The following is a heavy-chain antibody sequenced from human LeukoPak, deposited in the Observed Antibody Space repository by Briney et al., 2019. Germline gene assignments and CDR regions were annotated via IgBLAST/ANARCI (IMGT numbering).Heavy chain of an antibody. CDR1: GFTFSSYA. CDR3: ARGHLFRNGGEYFDY. J-gene: IGHJ4*02. CDR2: ISYDGSNK. V-gene: IGHV3-30*04. Sequence: GGSLRLSCAASGFTFSSYAMHWVRQAPGKGLEWVAVISYDGSNKYYADSVKGRFTISRDNSKNTLYLQMNSLRPEDTAVYYCARGHLFRNGGEYFDYWGQGTLVTVSS. D-gene: IGHD2-21*01.